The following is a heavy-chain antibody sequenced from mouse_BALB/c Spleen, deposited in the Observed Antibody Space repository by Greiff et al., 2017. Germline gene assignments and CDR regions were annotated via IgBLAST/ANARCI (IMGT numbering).Heavy chain of an antibody. CDR3: ARDGDRYDN. Sequence: EVKLVESGGGLVQPGGSLRLSCATSGFTFTDYYMSWVRQPPGKALEWLGFIRNKANGYTTEYSASVKGRFTISRDNSQSILYLQMNTLRAEDSATYYCARDGDRYDNWGQGTLVTVSA. V-gene: IGHV7-3*02. D-gene: IGHD2-14*01. J-gene: IGHJ3*01. CDR2: IRNKANGYTT. CDR1: GFTFTDYY.